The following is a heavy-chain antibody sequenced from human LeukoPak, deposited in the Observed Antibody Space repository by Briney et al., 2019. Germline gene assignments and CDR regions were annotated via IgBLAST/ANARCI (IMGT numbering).Heavy chain of an antibody. CDR2: IWYDGSNK. J-gene: IGHJ4*02. V-gene: IGHV3-33*06. Sequence: PGRSLRLSCAPSVFTFSSYGMHWVRQAPGKGLEWVAVIWYDGSNKYYADSVKGRFTISRDNSKNTLYLQMNSLRAEDTAVYYCAKSDILYDSSGYFGYWGQGTLVTVSS. CDR3: AKSDILYDSSGYFGY. CDR1: VFTFSSYG. D-gene: IGHD3-22*01.